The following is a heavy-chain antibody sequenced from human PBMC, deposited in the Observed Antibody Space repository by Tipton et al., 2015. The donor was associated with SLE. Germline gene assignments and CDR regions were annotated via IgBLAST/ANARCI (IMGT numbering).Heavy chain of an antibody. CDR2: IYYSGST. D-gene: IGHD3-3*01. V-gene: IGHV4-59*01. J-gene: IGHJ4*02. Sequence: TLSLTCAVYGGSFSGYYWSWIRQHQGKGLEWIGYIYYSGSTNYNPSLKSRVTISVDTSKNQFSLKLSSVTAADTAVYYCARGGRFLEWLTYWGQGTLVTVSS. CDR3: ARGGRFLEWLTY. CDR1: GGSFSGYY.